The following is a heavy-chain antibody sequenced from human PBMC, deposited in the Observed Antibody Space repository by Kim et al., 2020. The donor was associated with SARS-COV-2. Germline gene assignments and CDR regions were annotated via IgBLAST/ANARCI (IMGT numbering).Heavy chain of an antibody. D-gene: IGHD3-3*01. CDR1: GFTFSSYG. Sequence: GGSLRLSCAASGFTFSSYGMHWVRQAPGKGLEWVAVISYDGSNKYYADSVKGRFTISRDNSKNTLYLQMNSLRAEDTAVYYCAKDLLIDGHYNFDYWGQG. CDR3: AKDLLIDGHYNFDY. V-gene: IGHV3-30*18. J-gene: IGHJ4*02. CDR2: ISYDGSNK.